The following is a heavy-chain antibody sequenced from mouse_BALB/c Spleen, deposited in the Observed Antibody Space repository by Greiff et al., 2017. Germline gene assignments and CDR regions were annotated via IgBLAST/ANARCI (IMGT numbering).Heavy chain of an antibody. D-gene: IGHD2-14*01. V-gene: IGHV5-6-5*01. Sequence: EVMLVESGGGLVKPGGSLKLSCAASGFTFSSYAMSWVRQTPEKRLEWVASISSGGSTYYPDSVKGRFTISRDNARNILYLQMSSLRSEDTAMYYCARGGYRYYAMDYWGQGTSVTVSS. CDR1: GFTFSSYA. CDR2: ISSGGST. CDR3: ARGGYRYYAMDY. J-gene: IGHJ4*01.